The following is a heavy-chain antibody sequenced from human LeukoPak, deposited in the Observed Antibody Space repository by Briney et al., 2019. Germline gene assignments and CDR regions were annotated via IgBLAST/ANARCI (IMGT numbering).Heavy chain of an antibody. CDR1: GGSITRGDYY. V-gene: IGHV4-30-4*01. Sequence: SQTLSLTCTVSGGSITRGDYYCSCVRQLPGKGLEWNRYIYYTGSTYYNASLKSRVTISVDTSKNQFSLKLSSVTAADTAVYFCARDPHGGGLGDGFDIWGQGTMVTVSS. CDR2: IYYTGST. J-gene: IGHJ3*02. D-gene: IGHD3-16*01. CDR3: ARDPHGGGLGDGFDI.